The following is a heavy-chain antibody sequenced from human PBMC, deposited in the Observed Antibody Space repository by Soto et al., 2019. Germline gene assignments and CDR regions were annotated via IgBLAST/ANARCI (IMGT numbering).Heavy chain of an antibody. CDR1: GGSFSGYY. CDR2: INHSGST. CDR3: ARTGYYDSSGYPWWFDP. V-gene: IGHV4-34*01. D-gene: IGHD3-22*01. Sequence: PSETLSLTCAVYGGSFSGYYWTWIRQPPGTGLEWIGEINHSGSTNYNPSLKSRVTISVDTSKNQFSLKLTSVTAADTAVYYCARTGYYDSSGYPWWFDPWGQGTLVTVSS. J-gene: IGHJ5*02.